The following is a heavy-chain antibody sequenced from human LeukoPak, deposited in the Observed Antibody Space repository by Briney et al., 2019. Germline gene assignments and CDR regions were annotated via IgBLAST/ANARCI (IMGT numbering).Heavy chain of an antibody. CDR2: IYYSGST. CDR1: GGSISSSSYY. Sequence: PSETLSLTCTVSGGSISSSSYYWGWIRQPPGKGLEWIGSIYYSGSTYYNPSLKSRVTISVDTSKNQFSLKLSSVTAADTAVYYCARDRRRDPPNSVGSDYWGQGTLVTVSS. J-gene: IGHJ4*02. V-gene: IGHV4-39*07. CDR3: ARDRRRDPPNSVGSDY. D-gene: IGHD5/OR15-5a*01.